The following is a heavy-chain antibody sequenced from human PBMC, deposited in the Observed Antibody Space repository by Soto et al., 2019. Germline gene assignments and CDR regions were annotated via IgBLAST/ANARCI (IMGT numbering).Heavy chain of an antibody. D-gene: IGHD3-16*01. V-gene: IGHV3-23*01. CDR2: ISATGGGT. Sequence: GGSLRLSCEASGFKFSNYAMSWVRQAPGKGLEWVSLISATGGGTYYADSVKGRFTISRDNSHNTLYLQVHSLTAEDTAVYYCAKDRRAGGNSAFYFDFWGQGAQVTVSS. CDR3: AKDRRAGGNSAFYFDF. CDR1: GFKFSNYA. J-gene: IGHJ4*02.